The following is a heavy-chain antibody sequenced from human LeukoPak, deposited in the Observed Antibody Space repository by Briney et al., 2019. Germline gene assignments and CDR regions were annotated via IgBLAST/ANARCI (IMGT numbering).Heavy chain of an antibody. CDR2: ISHNGNA. J-gene: IGHJ5*02. CDR1: GYSVGSAYY. V-gene: IGHV4-38-2*02. D-gene: IGHD1-26*01. Sequence: SETLSLTCAVSGYSVGSAYYWVWIRQPPGKGLEWIGTISHNGNAYYNPSLKSRLAMSVETSKNQFSLHLNSVTAADTAVYFCARDPNWDSCFDTWGQGALVTVSS. CDR3: ARDPNWDSCFDT.